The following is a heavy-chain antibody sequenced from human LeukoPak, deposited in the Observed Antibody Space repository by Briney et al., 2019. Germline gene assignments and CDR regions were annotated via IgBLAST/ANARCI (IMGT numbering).Heavy chain of an antibody. D-gene: IGHD6-13*01. V-gene: IGHV1-3*01. J-gene: IGHJ4*02. CDR1: RYTFTSYA. CDR3: ARGLPAGYSSSWYYFDY. Sequence: GASVKVSCKASRYTFTSYAMHWVRQAPGQRLEWMGWINAGNGNTKYSQKFQGRVTITRDTSASTAYMELSSLRSEDTAVYYCARGLPAGYSSSWYYFDYWGQGTLVTVSS. CDR2: INAGNGNT.